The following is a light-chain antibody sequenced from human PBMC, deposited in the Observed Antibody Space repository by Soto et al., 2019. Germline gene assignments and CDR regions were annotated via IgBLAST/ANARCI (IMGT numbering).Light chain of an antibody. CDR3: CSYAGSSTFYG. Sequence: QSALTQPASESGSPGQSITIACTGTSSDVERNNLVSWYQQHPGKDHKLMIYEGSKRPSGVSNRFSGSKSVNTAFLTISGLQAEDEADYFCCSYAGSSTFYGFGTGTKVTVL. CDR1: SSDVERNNL. J-gene: IGLJ1*01. CDR2: EGS. V-gene: IGLV2-23*01.